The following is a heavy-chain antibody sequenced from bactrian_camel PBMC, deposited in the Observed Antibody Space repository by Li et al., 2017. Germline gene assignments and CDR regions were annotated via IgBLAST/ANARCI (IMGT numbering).Heavy chain of an antibody. Sequence: VQLVESGGDLVQPGGSLRLSCVGLGYFLSRNPISWVRQAPGKGLEWVSLVNSGDGNTYYPDSVKGRFTISRDNAKNTVYLQMNSLKPEDTAIYYCAASGTGTGWALCYWGQGTQVTVS. CDR1: GYFLSRNP. CDR3: AASGTGTGWALCY. J-gene: IGHJ4*01. D-gene: IGHD5*01. CDR2: VNSGDGNT. V-gene: IGHV3S35*01.